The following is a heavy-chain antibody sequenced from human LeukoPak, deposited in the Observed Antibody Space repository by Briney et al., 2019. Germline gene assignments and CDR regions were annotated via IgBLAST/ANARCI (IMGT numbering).Heavy chain of an antibody. CDR2: IGTDGSYI. V-gene: IGHV3-21*01. J-gene: IGHJ3*02. CDR1: GFTFSSHN. D-gene: IGHD1-1*01. CDR3: ARKMKTGDRVGTFNI. Sequence: GGSLRLSCAASGFTFSSHNMNWVRQAPMKGLEWVSSIGTDGSYIYYADSVQGRFTISRDNAKNSLYLQMNSLTAEDTAVYYCARKMKTGDRVGTFNIWGQGTMVTVSS.